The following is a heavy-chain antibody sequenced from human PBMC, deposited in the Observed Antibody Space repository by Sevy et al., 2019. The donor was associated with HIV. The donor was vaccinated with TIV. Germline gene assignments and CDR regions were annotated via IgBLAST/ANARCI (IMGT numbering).Heavy chain of an antibody. J-gene: IGHJ4*02. CDR3: VRGLLFSSSWSDH. D-gene: IGHD3-22*01. CDR1: GFTVSNTY. CDR2: IYSSGGT. Sequence: GSLRLSCAASGFTVSNTYMSWVRQAPGKGLEWVSVIYSSGGTSYADSVKGRFTISRDNSKNTLYFEMNSLRAEDTAVYYCVRGLLFSSSWSDHWGQGTLVTVSS. V-gene: IGHV3-53*01.